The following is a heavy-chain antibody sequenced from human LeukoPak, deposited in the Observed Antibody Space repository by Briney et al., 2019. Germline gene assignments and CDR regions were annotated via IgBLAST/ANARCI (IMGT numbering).Heavy chain of an antibody. CDR1: GFTFSSYA. J-gene: IGHJ5*02. CDR2: ISGSGGST. CDR3: AKEPVQDSSSPGWFDP. Sequence: GGSLRLSCAASGFTFSSYAMSWVRQAPGKGLEWVSAISGSGGSTYYADSVKGRFTISRDNSKNTLYLQMNSLRAEDTAVYYSAKEPVQDSSSPGWFDPWGQGTLVTVSS. D-gene: IGHD6-6*01. V-gene: IGHV3-23*01.